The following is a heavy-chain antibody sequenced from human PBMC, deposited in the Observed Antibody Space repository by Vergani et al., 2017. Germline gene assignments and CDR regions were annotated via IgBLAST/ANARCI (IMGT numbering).Heavy chain of an antibody. Sequence: QVQLQESGPGLVKPSETLSLTCTVSGGSISSYYWSWIRQPPGKGLGWIGYIYYSGSTNYNPSLKSRVTIAVDTSKNQFSLKLSSVTAADTAVYYCARVGAYCGGDCYYDYWGQGTLVTVSS. D-gene: IGHD2-21*02. J-gene: IGHJ4*02. CDR3: ARVGAYCGGDCYYDY. V-gene: IGHV4-59*01. CDR1: GGSISSYY. CDR2: IYYSGST.